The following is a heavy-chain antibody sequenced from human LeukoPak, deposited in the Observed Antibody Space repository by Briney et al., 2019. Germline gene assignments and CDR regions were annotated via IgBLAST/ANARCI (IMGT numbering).Heavy chain of an antibody. V-gene: IGHV4-30-2*01. D-gene: IGHD3-22*01. J-gene: IGHJ4*02. CDR2: IYHTGTT. Sequence: PSETLSLTCSVSGGSISSGNRYWSWIRQPPGKGLEWIGYIYHTGTTYYNPSLRSRVTISVDTSKNQFSLKLSSVTAADTAVYYCARAGYYDSSGSPDYWGQGTLVTVSS. CDR3: ARAGYYDSSGSPDY. CDR1: GGSISSGNRY.